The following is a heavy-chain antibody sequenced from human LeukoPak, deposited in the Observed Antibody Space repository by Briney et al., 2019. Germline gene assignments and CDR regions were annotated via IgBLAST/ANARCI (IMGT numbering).Heavy chain of an antibody. CDR2: IISILGIA. J-gene: IGHJ4*02. CDR3: ARENLRSSGSYLNYFDY. V-gene: IGHV1-69*04. CDR1: GGTFSSYA. D-gene: IGHD1-26*01. Sequence: SVKASCKASGGTFSSYAISWVRQAPGQGLEWMGRIISILGIAKYAQKFQGRVTITADESTSTAYMELSSLRSEDTAVYYCARENLRSSGSYLNYFDYWGQGTLVTVSS.